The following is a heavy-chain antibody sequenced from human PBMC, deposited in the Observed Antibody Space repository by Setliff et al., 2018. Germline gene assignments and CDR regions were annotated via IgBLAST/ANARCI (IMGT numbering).Heavy chain of an antibody. CDR1: GGSISSGDAS. V-gene: IGHV4-30-2*05. CDR2: IYYSGTT. CDR3: VRDGLPAAGTGYFDI. Sequence: SETLSLTCAVSGGSISSGDASWSWVRQPPGKGLEWIGYIYYSGTTYYNPSLKSRVIISVDTSKNQFSLHLSSVTAADTAVYYCVRDGLPAAGTGYFDIWGQGTMVTVSS. D-gene: IGHD6-13*01. J-gene: IGHJ3*02.